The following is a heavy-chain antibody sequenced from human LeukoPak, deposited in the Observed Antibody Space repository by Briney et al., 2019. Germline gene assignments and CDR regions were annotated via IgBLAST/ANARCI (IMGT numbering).Heavy chain of an antibody. CDR2: ISGSGGST. Sequence: GSLRLSCAASGFTFSSYAMSWVRQAPGKGREWVSAISGSGGSTYYADSVKGRFTISRDNSKNTLYLQMNSLRAEDTAVYYCAKVGGHSNYLDYWGQGTLVTVSS. J-gene: IGHJ4*02. D-gene: IGHD2-21*02. CDR1: GFTFSSYA. CDR3: AKVGGHSNYLDY. V-gene: IGHV3-23*01.